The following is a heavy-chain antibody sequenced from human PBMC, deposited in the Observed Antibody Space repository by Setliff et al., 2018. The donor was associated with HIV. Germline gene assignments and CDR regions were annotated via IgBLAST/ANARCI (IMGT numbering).Heavy chain of an antibody. J-gene: IGHJ3*02. CDR3: ARESLNLGELSSNPDASDI. V-gene: IGHV3-21*01. Sequence: PGGSLRLSCAASGFTFKRHSMNWVRQAPGKGLEWVSSLSSDSRYIYYADSVKGRFTISRDNAKNLLYLEMNSLRAEDTAVYYCARESLNLGELSSNPDASDIWGQGTMVTVSS. CDR2: LSSDSRYI. D-gene: IGHD3-16*02. CDR1: GFTFKRHS.